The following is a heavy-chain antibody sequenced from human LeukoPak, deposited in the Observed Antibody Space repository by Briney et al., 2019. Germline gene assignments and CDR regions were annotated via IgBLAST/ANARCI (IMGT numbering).Heavy chain of an antibody. CDR3: ARSRRPTAMYAFDI. Sequence: PSETLSLTCSVSGGSMSTYYWSRIRQPPGKGLEWIGYIYDSGSTGYNPSLKSRVTISADTSKNQFSLKLSSVSAADTAIYYCARSRRPTAMYAFDIWGQGTMVTVSS. J-gene: IGHJ3*02. D-gene: IGHD2-2*01. CDR2: IYDSGST. V-gene: IGHV4-59*01. CDR1: GGSMSTYY.